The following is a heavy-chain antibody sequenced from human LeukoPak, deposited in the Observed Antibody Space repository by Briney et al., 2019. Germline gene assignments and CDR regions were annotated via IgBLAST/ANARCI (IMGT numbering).Heavy chain of an antibody. CDR1: GFTFSSYA. V-gene: IGHV3-64*04. CDR3: AKGEKTRPFGGVIDY. Sequence: GGSLRLSCSASGFTFSSYAMHWVRQAPGKGLEYVSAISSNGGSTYYADSVKGRFTISRDNSKNTLYLQMNSLRAEDTAVYYCAKGEKTRPFGGVIDYWGQGTLVTVSS. CDR2: ISSNGGST. D-gene: IGHD3-16*02. J-gene: IGHJ4*02.